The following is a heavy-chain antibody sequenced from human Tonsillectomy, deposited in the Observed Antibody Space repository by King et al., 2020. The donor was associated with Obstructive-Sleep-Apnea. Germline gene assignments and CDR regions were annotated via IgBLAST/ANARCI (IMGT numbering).Heavy chain of an antibody. CDR2: IHYSGIA. CDR1: GDTISSHY. Sequence: VQLQESGPGLVKPSETLSLTCRVSGDTISSHYWSWVRQPPGGGLEWIGYIHYSGIANYNPSLKSRVTIAVDTSKNQFSLKLSSVTAADTAVYYCARDPEQVDSFDYWGQGTLVIVSS. D-gene: IGHD6-6*01. V-gene: IGHV4-59*11. CDR3: ARDPEQVDSFDY. J-gene: IGHJ4*02.